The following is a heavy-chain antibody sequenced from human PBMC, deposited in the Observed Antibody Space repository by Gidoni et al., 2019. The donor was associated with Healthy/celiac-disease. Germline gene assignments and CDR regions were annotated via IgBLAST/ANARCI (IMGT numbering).Heavy chain of an antibody. J-gene: IGHJ6*02. CDR2: INSDGSST. Sequence: EVQLVESGGGLVQPGGSLRLSCAASGFTFSSYWMHWVRQAPGKGLVWVSRINSDGSSTSYADSVKGRFTISRDNAKNTLYLQMNSLRAEDTAVYYCAKLGLVGGWSTNLNYYYYYGMDVWGQGTTVTVSS. CDR1: GFTFSSYW. V-gene: IGHV3-74*01. D-gene: IGHD6-19*01. CDR3: AKLGLVGGWSTNLNYYYYYGMDV.